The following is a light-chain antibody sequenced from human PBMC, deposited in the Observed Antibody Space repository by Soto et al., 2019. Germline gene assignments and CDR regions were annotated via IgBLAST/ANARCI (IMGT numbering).Light chain of an antibody. CDR3: QQYKTYSRT. J-gene: IGKJ1*01. Sequence: DIQMTQSPSTLSASVGDTVTITCRASQSINTWLAWYQQKPGEAPKLLIYKGSTLERGVPSRFSGSGSGTEFTLTISRLQPDDFATFYCQQYKTYSRTFGQGTKVEVK. CDR2: KGS. CDR1: QSINTW. V-gene: IGKV1-5*03.